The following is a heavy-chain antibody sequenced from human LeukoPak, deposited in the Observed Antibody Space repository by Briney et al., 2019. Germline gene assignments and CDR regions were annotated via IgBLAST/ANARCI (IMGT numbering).Heavy chain of an antibody. D-gene: IGHD3-3*01. CDR1: RDTFTSYY. V-gene: IGHV1-46*01. Sequence: ASVKVSCKAFRDTFTSYYMHWVRQAPGQGLEWMGIINPSGGSTSYAQKFQGRVTMTRDTSTSTVYMELSSLRSEDTAVYYCARGDGVVYYFDYWGQGTLVTVS. CDR3: ARGDGVVYYFDY. CDR2: INPSGGST. J-gene: IGHJ4*02.